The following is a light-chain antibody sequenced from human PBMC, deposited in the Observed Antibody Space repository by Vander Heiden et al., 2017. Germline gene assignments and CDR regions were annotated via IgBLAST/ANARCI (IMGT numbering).Light chain of an antibody. CDR1: SLRSYH. V-gene: IGLV3-19*01. J-gene: IGLJ2*01. Sequence: SELTQDPAVSVALGQTDRITCQGDSLRSYHTSWYQQKPGQAPVLVINGKNNRPSGIPDRFSGASSGNTASLTSTGAQAEDEADYYCNSRDSSGNHVVFGGGTKLTVL. CDR3: NSRDSSGNHVV. CDR2: GKN.